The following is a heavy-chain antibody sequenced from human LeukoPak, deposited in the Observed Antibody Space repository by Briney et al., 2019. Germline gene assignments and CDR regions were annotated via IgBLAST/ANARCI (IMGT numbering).Heavy chain of an antibody. J-gene: IGHJ4*02. V-gene: IGHV4-39*07. Sequence: SETLSLTCTVSGGSISSSSYYWGWIRQPPGKGLEWIGSIYYSGGTYYNPSLKSRVTISVDTSKNQFSLKLSSVTAADTAVYYCARDRQYEYYFDYWGQGTLVTVSS. D-gene: IGHD2-2*01. CDR2: IYYSGGT. CDR1: GGSISSSSYY. CDR3: ARDRQYEYYFDY.